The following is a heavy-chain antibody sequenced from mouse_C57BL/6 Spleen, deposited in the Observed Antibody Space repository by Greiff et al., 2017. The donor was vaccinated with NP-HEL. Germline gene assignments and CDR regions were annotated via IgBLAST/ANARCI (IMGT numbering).Heavy chain of an antibody. D-gene: IGHD1-1*01. Sequence: QVHVKQPGAELVKPGASVKLSCKASGYTFPSYWMHWVKQRPGQGLAWIGHLNPSNGGPNYNEKFKGKATLTVDQSSSTAYMQLSSLTSEDSAVYFCARKNYGSSYWYFDVWGTGTTVTVSS. V-gene: IGHV1-53*01. CDR3: ARKNYGSSYWYFDV. CDR2: LNPSNGGP. CDR1: GYTFPSYW. J-gene: IGHJ1*03.